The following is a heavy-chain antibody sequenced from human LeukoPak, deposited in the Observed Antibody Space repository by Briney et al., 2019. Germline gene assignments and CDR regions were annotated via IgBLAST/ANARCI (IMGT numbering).Heavy chain of an antibody. V-gene: IGHV4-34*01. J-gene: IGHJ3*02. D-gene: IGHD3-10*01. Sequence: PSETLSLTCAVYGGSFSGYYWSWIRQPPGKGLEWIGGINHSGSTNYNPSLKSRVTISVDTSKNQFSLKLSSVTAADTAVYYCARGLIRVPLGDAFDIWGQGTMVTVSS. CDR2: INHSGST. CDR3: ARGLIRVPLGDAFDI. CDR1: GGSFSGYY.